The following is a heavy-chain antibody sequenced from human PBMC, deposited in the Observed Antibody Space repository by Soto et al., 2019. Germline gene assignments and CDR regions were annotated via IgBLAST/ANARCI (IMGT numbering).Heavy chain of an antibody. CDR2: IRSKANSYAT. V-gene: IGHV3-73*01. Sequence: GGSLRLSCAASGFTFSGSAMHWVRQASGKGLEWVGRIRSKANSYATAYAASVKGRFTISRDDSKNTAYLQMNSLKTEDTAVYYCTFTFSGYSSGWYAISWGQGTMVTVSS. D-gene: IGHD6-19*01. J-gene: IGHJ3*01. CDR1: GFTFSGSA. CDR3: TFTFSGYSSGWYAIS.